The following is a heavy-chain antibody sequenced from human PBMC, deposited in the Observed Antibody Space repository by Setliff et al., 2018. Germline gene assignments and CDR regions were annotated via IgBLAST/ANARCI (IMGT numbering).Heavy chain of an antibody. CDR1: GYTFTSYG. Sequence: GASVKVSCKASGYTFTSYGISWVRQAPGQGLEWMGWISAYNGNTNYAQKLQGRVTMTTDTSTSTAYMELSSLRSEDTAVYYCATLKYSSGWYDYWGQGTLVTAPQ. CDR2: ISAYNGNT. D-gene: IGHD6-19*01. CDR3: ATLKYSSGWYDY. J-gene: IGHJ4*02. V-gene: IGHV1-18*01.